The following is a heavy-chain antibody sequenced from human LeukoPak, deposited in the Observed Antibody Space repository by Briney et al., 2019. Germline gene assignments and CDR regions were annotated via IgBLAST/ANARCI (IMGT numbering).Heavy chain of an antibody. V-gene: IGHV3-30*02. CDR3: AKGLGTGWTFDS. J-gene: IGHJ4*02. D-gene: IGHD6-19*01. Sequence: GGALRLSCSASGFTFTRYGIHWVRQAPAKGLEGVASVNSDETTRYYADYVKGRFTISRDNSRNTVYLQMNSTRAADTAVYYCAKGLGTGWTFDSWGQGTLVTVSS. CDR1: GFTFTRYG. CDR2: VNSDETTR.